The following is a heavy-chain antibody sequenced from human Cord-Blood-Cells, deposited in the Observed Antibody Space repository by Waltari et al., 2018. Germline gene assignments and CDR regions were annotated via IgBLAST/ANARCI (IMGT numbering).Heavy chain of an antibody. CDR3: ARETDQLLYYFDY. D-gene: IGHD2-2*01. CDR2: IIPIVGTA. J-gene: IGHJ4*02. CDR1: GGTSSRSA. Sequence: QVQLVQSGAAVKKTGSSVKVSCKASGGTSSRSAITWVRTAPGHGLEWMGGIIPIVGTANDAQKCQGRVTITADESTSTAYMELSSLRSEDTAVYYCARETDQLLYYFDYWGQGTLVTVSS. V-gene: IGHV1-69*01.